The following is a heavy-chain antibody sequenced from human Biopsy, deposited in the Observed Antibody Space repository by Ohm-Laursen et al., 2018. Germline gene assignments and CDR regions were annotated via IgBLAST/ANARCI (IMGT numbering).Heavy chain of an antibody. CDR1: GGSFSGYY. Sequence: SDTLSLTCAVYGGSFSGYYWSWIRQPPGKGLEWIGEINHSGSTNYNPSLKSRVTISVDTSKNQFSLKLSSLTAADTAVYYCARGRLRAVARFDYWGQGTLVTVSS. J-gene: IGHJ4*02. CDR2: INHSGST. V-gene: IGHV4-34*01. D-gene: IGHD6-19*01. CDR3: ARGRLRAVARFDY.